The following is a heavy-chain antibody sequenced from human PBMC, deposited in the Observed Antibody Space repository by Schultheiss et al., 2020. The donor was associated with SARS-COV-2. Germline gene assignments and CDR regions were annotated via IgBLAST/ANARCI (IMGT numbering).Heavy chain of an antibody. J-gene: IGHJ3*02. CDR1: GFSFSSYS. Sequence: GGSLRLSCAASGFSFSSYSMNWVRQAPGKGLEWVAVIWYDGSNKFYADSVKGRFTISRDNSKNTLYLQMNSLRAEDTAVYYCARCGYSSSSGAFDIWGQGTMVTVSS. CDR2: IWYDGSNK. V-gene: IGHV3-33*08. D-gene: IGHD6-13*01. CDR3: ARCGYSSSSGAFDI.